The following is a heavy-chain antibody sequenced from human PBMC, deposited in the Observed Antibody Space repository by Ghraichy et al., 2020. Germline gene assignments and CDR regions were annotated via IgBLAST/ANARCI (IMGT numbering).Heavy chain of an antibody. J-gene: IGHJ4*02. Sequence: ESLNISCTASGFTFRGSAMSWLRQAPGKGLEWISAITNSGSDTFHADSVKGRFTISRDNSKNTLYLQMNSLRAEDTAVYYCAKGSSTSRPYYFDYWGQGTVVTVSS. CDR3: AKGSSTSRPYYFDY. CDR1: GFTFRGSA. V-gene: IGHV3-23*01. D-gene: IGHD2-2*01. CDR2: ITNSGSDT.